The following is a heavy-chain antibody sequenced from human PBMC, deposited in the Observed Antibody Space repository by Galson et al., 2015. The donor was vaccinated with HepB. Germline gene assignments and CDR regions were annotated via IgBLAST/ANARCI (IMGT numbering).Heavy chain of an antibody. CDR1: GFTFSSYS. D-gene: IGHD6-13*01. CDR2: ISSSSSYI. J-gene: IGHJ4*02. Sequence: SLRLSCAASGFTFSSYSMHWVRQAPGKGLEWVSSISSSSSYIDYADSVKGRFTISRDNAKNSLYLQMNSLRAEDTAVYYCARDKGGSSSSSDFWGQGTLVTVSS. V-gene: IGHV3-21*01. CDR3: ARDKGGSSSSSDF.